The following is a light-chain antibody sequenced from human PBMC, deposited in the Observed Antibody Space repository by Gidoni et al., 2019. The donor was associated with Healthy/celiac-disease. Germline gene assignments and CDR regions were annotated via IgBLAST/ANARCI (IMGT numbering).Light chain of an antibody. J-gene: IGLJ2*01. V-gene: IGLV1-51*01. Sequence: QSVLTQPPSGSAAPGQKVTISCSGSSSNIGNNYVSWYQQLPGTAPKLLIYDNNKRPSGIPDRFSGSKSGTSATLGITGLQTGDEADYYCGTWDSSLRVVFGGGTKLTVL. CDR2: DNN. CDR1: SSNIGNNY. CDR3: GTWDSSLRVV.